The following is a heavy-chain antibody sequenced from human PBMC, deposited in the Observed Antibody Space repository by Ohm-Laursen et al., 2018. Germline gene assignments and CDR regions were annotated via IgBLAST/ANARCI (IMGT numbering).Heavy chain of an antibody. D-gene: IGHD3-22*01. CDR2: INWNGGST. Sequence: SLRLSCSASGFTFDDYGMSWVRHAPGKGLEWVSGINWNGGSTGYADSVKGRFTISRDNAKNSLYLQMSSLRAEDTALYHCARVSDSSGLGGFDYWGQGTLVTVSS. V-gene: IGHV3-20*01. CDR1: GFTFDDYG. J-gene: IGHJ4*02. CDR3: ARVSDSSGLGGFDY.